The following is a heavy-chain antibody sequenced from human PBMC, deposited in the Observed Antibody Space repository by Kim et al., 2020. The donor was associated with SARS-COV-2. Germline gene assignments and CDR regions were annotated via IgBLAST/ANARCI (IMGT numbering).Heavy chain of an antibody. D-gene: IGHD1-26*01. J-gene: IGHJ4*02. V-gene: IGHV3-23*01. CDR2: T. CDR3: AARIVGYTFDY. Sequence: TTYEDSVKSRFTLTRENSKNTLYLQMNSLRAEDTAVYYCAARIVGYTFDYWGQGTLVTVSS.